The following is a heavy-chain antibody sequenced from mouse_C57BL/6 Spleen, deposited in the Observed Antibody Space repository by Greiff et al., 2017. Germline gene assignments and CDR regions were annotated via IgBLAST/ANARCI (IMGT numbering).Heavy chain of an antibody. CDR1: GYTFTSYW. V-gene: IGHV1-69*01. CDR2: IDPSDSYT. Sequence: QVQLKQPGAELVMPGASVKLSCKASGYTFTSYWMHWVKQRPGQGLEWIGEIDPSDSYTNYNQKFKGKATLTVDKSSSTAYMQLSSLTSEDSAVYYCARTDYYGSSPFDYWGQGTTLTVSS. D-gene: IGHD1-1*01. J-gene: IGHJ2*01. CDR3: ARTDYYGSSPFDY.